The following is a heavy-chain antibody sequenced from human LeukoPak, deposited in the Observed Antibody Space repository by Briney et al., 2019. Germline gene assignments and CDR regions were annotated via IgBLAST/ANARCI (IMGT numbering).Heavy chain of an antibody. CDR3: ARVAQLQWLVENGDYYYGMDV. D-gene: IGHD6-19*01. V-gene: IGHV3-7*01. J-gene: IGHJ6*02. CDR2: IRQDGSEK. Sequence: GGSLRLSCAASGFNFSVYGISWVRQAPGKGLEWVANIRQDGSEKYYVDSVKGRFTISRDNAKNSLYLQMNSLRAEDTAVYYCARVAQLQWLVENGDYYYGMDVWGQGTTVSVSS. CDR1: GFNFSVYG.